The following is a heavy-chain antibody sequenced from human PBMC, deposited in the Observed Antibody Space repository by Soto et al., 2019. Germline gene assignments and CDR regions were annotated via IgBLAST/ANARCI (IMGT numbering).Heavy chain of an antibody. CDR1: GFTFSSYA. D-gene: IGHD6-13*01. CDR3: ASAAAAPD. J-gene: IGHJ4*02. CDR2: ISYDGSNK. V-gene: IGHV3-30-3*01. Sequence: LRLSCAASGFTFSSYAMHWVRQAPGKGLEWVAVISYDGSNKYYADSVKGRFTISRDNSKNTLYLQMNSLRAEDTAVYYCASAAAAPDWGQGTLVTVSS.